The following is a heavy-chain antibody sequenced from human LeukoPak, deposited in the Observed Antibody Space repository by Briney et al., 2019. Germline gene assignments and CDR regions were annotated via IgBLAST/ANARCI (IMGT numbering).Heavy chain of an antibody. D-gene: IGHD2-21*02. CDR2: IYTSGST. CDR3: ARQPATYLVVTAIRHAFDI. V-gene: IGHV4-61*02. Sequence: PSETLSLTCTVSGGSISSGSYYWSWIRQPAGKGLEWIGRIYTSGSTNYNPSLKSRVTISVDTSKNQFSLKLSSVTAADTAVYYCARQPATYLVVTAIRHAFDIWGQGTMVTVSS. J-gene: IGHJ3*02. CDR1: GGSISSGSYY.